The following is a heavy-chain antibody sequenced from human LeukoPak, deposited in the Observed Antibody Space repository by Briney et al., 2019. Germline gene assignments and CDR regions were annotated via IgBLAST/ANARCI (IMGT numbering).Heavy chain of an antibody. CDR2: IKQDGSDK. J-gene: IGHJ4*02. CDR3: ARDKIVGATYFDD. D-gene: IGHD1-26*01. V-gene: IGHV3-7*01. Sequence: GGSLRLSCAASGFTFSRYWMAWVRQAPGKGLEWVANIKQDGSDKNYVDSVKGRFTISRDNAKNLMYLQMNCLRAEDTAVYYCARDKIVGATYFDDWGQGTLVTVPS. CDR1: GFTFSRYW.